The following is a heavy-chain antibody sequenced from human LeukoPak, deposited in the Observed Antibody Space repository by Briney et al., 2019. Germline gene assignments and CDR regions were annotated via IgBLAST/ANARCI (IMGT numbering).Heavy chain of an antibody. J-gene: IGHJ4*02. CDR3: ARDPVGQAVAGDY. Sequence: PGGSLRLSCAASGFTFSSYSMNWVRQAPGKGLEWVSYISGSASTIYYADSVKGRFTISRDNAKNSLYLQMNSLRAEDTAVYYCARDPVGQAVAGDYWGQGTLVTVSS. D-gene: IGHD6-19*01. CDR1: GFTFSSYS. V-gene: IGHV3-48*01. CDR2: ISGSASTI.